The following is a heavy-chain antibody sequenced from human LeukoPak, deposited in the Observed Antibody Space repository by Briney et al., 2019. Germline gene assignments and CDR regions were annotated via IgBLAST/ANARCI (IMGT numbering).Heavy chain of an antibody. CDR3: VRTARLSDY. CDR1: GFTFSAHY. J-gene: IGHJ4*02. D-gene: IGHD6-6*01. Sequence: PGGSLRLSCAASGFTFSAHYVSWIRQAPGKGLEWVSYISNDGITINYADSVKGRFTVSRDNAKNPLYLQMNSLRVEDTAVYYCVRTARLSDYWGQGTLVTVSS. V-gene: IGHV3-11*04. CDR2: ISNDGITI.